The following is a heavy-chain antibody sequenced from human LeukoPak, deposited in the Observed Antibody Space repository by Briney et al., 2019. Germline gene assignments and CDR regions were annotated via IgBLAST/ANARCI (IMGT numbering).Heavy chain of an antibody. CDR3: AREIVELQGDYYFDY. CDR1: GYTFTSYY. Sequence: GASVKVSCKASGYTFTSYYIHWVRQAPGQGLEWMGLINPSGGSTNYAQKFQGRVTMTRDTSTSTAYMELRSLRSDDTAVYYCAREIVELQGDYYFDYWGQGTLVTVSS. D-gene: IGHD1-7*01. J-gene: IGHJ4*02. CDR2: INPSGGST. V-gene: IGHV1-46*01.